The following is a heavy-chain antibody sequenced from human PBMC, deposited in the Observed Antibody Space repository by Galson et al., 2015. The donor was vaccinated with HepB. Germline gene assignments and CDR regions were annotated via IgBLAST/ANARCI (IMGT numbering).Heavy chain of an antibody. V-gene: IGHV1-69*13. Sequence: SVKVSCKASGGTFSSYAISWVRQAPGQGLEWMGGIIPIFGIAYYAQKFQGRVTITADESTSTAYMELSSLRSEDTAVYYCARDIGMANKRNKGYWYFDLWGRGTLVTVSS. CDR1: GGTFSSYA. CDR3: ARDIGMANKRNKGYWYFDL. J-gene: IGHJ2*01. CDR2: IIPIFGIA. D-gene: IGHD5-24*01.